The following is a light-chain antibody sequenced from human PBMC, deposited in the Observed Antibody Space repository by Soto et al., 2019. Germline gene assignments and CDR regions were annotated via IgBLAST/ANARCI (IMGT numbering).Light chain of an antibody. J-gene: IGKJ5*01. CDR2: VAS. V-gene: IGKV3-20*01. Sequence: IVLTQSPGTLSLSPGERATLSCRASQNVGGRFLAWYQQKPGQAPRLLINVASTRATGIPDRFSGSGSGTDFTLNISRLEPEDFAVYYCQQYGTSPIAFGQGTRLEIK. CDR1: QNVGGRF. CDR3: QQYGTSPIA.